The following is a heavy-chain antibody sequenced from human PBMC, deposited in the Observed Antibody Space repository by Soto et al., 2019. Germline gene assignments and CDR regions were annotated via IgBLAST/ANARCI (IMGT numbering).Heavy chain of an antibody. Sequence: GGSLRLSCAASGFTFDDYAMHWVRQAPGKGLEWVSGISWNSGSIGYADSVKGRFTISRDNAKNSLYLQMNSLRAEDTALYYCAKAHDILTGYYPNWFDPWGQGTLVTVSS. CDR2: ISWNSGSI. CDR1: GFTFDDYA. J-gene: IGHJ5*02. CDR3: AKAHDILTGYYPNWFDP. V-gene: IGHV3-9*01. D-gene: IGHD3-9*01.